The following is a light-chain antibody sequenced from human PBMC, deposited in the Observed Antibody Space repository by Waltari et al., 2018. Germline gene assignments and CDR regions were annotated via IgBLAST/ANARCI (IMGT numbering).Light chain of an antibody. CDR3: ASWDDKLNAWV. CDR1: SSNIGTNH. J-gene: IGLJ3*02. V-gene: IGLV1-47*01. Sequence: QSVVTQPPSASGTPGQRVTISCSGTSSNIGTNHFYWYQQVPGTAPKLLVHTNNERPSGVPARFTGSKSGTSASLAIYGLRSEDEADYYCASWDDKLNAWVIGGGTRLTVL. CDR2: TNN.